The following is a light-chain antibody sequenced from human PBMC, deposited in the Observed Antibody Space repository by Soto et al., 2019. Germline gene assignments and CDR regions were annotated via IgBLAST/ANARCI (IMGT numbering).Light chain of an antibody. V-gene: IGKV3-20*01. CDR3: QKYGSSPWK. J-gene: IGKJ1*01. Sequence: ELVLTQSPVTLSLSPGERSTLSCRASQSVSSSYLAWYQQKPGQAPRLLIYGASSRATGIPDRFSGSGSGTDFTLTISRLEPEDFAVYYCQKYGSSPWKFGQGTKVDIK. CDR1: QSVSSSY. CDR2: GAS.